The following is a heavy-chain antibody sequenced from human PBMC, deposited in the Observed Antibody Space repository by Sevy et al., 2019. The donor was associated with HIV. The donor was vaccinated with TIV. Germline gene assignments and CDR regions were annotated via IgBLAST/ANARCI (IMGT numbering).Heavy chain of an antibody. CDR3: TRVEGAADWGMDV. D-gene: IGHD1-26*01. CDR2: IRGKPYGGTT. J-gene: IGHJ6*02. Sequence: GGSLRLSCTVSGFTFGDYTLSWVRQAPGKGLEWVAFIRGKPYGGTTEYAASVKGRFTISRDDSKSIAYMQMNSLKTEDTGVYYCTRVEGAADWGMDVWGQGTTVTVSS. CDR1: GFTFGDYT. V-gene: IGHV3-49*04.